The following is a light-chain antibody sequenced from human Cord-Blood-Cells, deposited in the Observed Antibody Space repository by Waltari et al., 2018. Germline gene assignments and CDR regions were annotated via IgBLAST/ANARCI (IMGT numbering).Light chain of an antibody. CDR2: QDS. CDR3: QAWDSSTVV. J-gene: IGLJ2*01. V-gene: IGLV3-1*01. CDR1: RLGDKY. Sequence: SYELTQPPSVSVSTGQKASITCPGARLGDKYACWYQQTPGQSPVLVIYQDSKRPSGIPERFSGSNSGNTATLTISGTQAMDEADYYCQAWDSSTVVFGGGTKLTVL.